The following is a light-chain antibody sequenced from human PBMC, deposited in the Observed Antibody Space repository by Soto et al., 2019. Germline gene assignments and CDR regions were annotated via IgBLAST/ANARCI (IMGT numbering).Light chain of an antibody. V-gene: IGLV2-11*01. CDR3: SSYTSSSTLDV. Sequence: QSALTQPRSVSGSPGQSVTISCTGTSSDVGGYDYVSWYQQHPGRAPKVMIYDVSKRPSGVPNRFSGSKSGNTASLTISGLQAEDEADYYCSSYTSSSTLDVFGTGTKVTVL. CDR2: DVS. CDR1: SSDVGGYDY. J-gene: IGLJ1*01.